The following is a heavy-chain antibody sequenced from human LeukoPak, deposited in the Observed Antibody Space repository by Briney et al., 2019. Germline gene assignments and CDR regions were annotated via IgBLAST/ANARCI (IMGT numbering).Heavy chain of an antibody. CDR1: GGSISSYY. CDR3: ARDWISYGGPGYFDL. Sequence: PSETLSLTCTVSGGSISSYYWSWIRQPPGRGLEWIGYIYYTGSTNCNPSLKSRVTISVDTSKNQFSLKLSSVTAADTAVYYCARDWISYGGPGYFDLWGRGTLVTVSS. D-gene: IGHD4-23*01. CDR2: IYYTGST. V-gene: IGHV4-59*01. J-gene: IGHJ2*01.